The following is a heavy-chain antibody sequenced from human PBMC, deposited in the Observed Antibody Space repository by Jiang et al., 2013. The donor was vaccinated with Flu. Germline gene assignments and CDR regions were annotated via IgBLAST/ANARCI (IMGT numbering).Heavy chain of an antibody. CDR1: GFTFSSYS. Sequence: VKPGGSLRLSCAASGFTFSSYSMNWVRQAPGKGLEWVANIKQDESEKYYVDSVKGRFTISRDNAKNSLYLQMNSLRAEDTAVYYCVRDPIAAAGTYYFDYWGQGTLVTVSS. CDR2: IKQDESEK. J-gene: IGHJ4*02. V-gene: IGHV3-7*03. CDR3: VRDPIAAAGTYYFDY. D-gene: IGHD6-13*01.